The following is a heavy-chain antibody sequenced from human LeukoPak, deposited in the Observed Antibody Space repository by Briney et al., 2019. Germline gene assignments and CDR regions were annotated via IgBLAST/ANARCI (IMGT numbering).Heavy chain of an antibody. V-gene: IGHV1-2*02. CDR3: ARDMVRGLRCPDY. Sequence: ASVKVSCKASGYTFAGYYIHWVRQAPGQRPEWMGWINPNSGGTNYAQKFQGRVTMTRDTSISTAYMELNRLRSDDTAVYYCARDMVRGLRCPDYWGQGTLVTVSS. CDR1: GYTFAGYY. CDR2: INPNSGGT. J-gene: IGHJ4*02. D-gene: IGHD3-10*01.